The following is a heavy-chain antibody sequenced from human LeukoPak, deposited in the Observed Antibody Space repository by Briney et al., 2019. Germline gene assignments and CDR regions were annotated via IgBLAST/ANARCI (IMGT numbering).Heavy chain of an antibody. CDR2: INPSGSSA. CDR3: ARDNSVGETAWWFDP. J-gene: IGHJ5*02. CDR1: GYSFTSYY. V-gene: IGHV1-46*01. Sequence: ASVKVSCKASGYSFTSYYMHWVRQAPGQGLEWMGFINPSGSSAAYTQKFQGRLTMTRDMFTSTDYMELTSLTSDDTAVYYCARDNSVGETAWWFDPWGQGTLVTVSS. D-gene: IGHD1-26*01.